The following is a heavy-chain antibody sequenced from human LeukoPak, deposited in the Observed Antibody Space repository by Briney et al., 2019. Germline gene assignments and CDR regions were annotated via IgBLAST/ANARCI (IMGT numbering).Heavy chain of an antibody. CDR3: TTLSSVWGSYRYYFDY. J-gene: IGHJ4*02. D-gene: IGHD3-16*02. Sequence: PGGSLRLSCAASGFTFSNAWMSWVRQAPGKGLEWVGRIKSKTDGGTTDYAAPVKGRFTISRDDSKNTLYLQMNSLNTEDTAVYYCTTLSSVWGSYRYYFDYWGQGTLVTVSS. V-gene: IGHV3-15*01. CDR2: IKSKTDGGTT. CDR1: GFTFSNAW.